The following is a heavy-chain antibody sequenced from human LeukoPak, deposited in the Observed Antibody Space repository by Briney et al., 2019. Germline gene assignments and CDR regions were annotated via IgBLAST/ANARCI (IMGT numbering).Heavy chain of an antibody. D-gene: IGHD5-24*01. Sequence: GGSLRLSCATSGFTFDKYFIHWVRQAPGKGLDWVSSISDTSTYIDYADSVKGRFTISRDNAKNSLYLQMNSLRVEDTAVYYCVRDHQLRDPGCWGQGTLVTVSS. CDR3: VRDHQLRDPGC. J-gene: IGHJ4*02. V-gene: IGHV3-21*01. CDR2: ISDTSTYI. CDR1: GFTFDKYF.